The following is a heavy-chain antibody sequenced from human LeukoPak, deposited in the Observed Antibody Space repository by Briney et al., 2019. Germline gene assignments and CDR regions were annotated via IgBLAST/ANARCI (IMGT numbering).Heavy chain of an antibody. D-gene: IGHD3-22*01. CDR3: AREYYYDSSGYHLDAFDI. CDR2: ISYDGSNK. V-gene: IGHV3-30-3*01. J-gene: IGHJ3*02. CDR1: GFTFSSYA. Sequence: GRSLRLSCAASGFTFSSYAMHWVRQAPGKGLEWVAVISYDGSNKYYADSVKGRFTISRDNSKNTLYLQMNSLRAEDTAVYYCAREYYYDSSGYHLDAFDIWGQGTMVTVSS.